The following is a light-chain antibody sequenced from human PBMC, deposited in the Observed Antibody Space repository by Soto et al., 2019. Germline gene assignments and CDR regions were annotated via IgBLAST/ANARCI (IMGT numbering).Light chain of an antibody. V-gene: IGKV3-20*01. CDR1: QSVTDNY. CDR2: GAS. Sequence: PGERATLSCRASQSVTDNYLAWYQQKPGRAPRLLIYGASAGATGIPDRFSGSGSGTDFTLTIRRLEPEYFAVYYCQQYATSPPTFGHGTRVDIK. J-gene: IGKJ1*01. CDR3: QQYATSPPT.